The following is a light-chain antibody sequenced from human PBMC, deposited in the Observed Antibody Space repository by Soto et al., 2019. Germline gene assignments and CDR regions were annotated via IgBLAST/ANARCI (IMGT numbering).Light chain of an antibody. CDR2: DAF. J-gene: IGKJ4*01. Sequence: DIQLTQSPSFLSASVGDRVTITCRASQAISNHLVWYQQKPGKAPNLLIYDAFTLQSGVPSTFSGSRSGTEFTLTISSLQPGDFATYYCQQLNTYPFTFGGGTKVDIK. CDR1: QAISNH. CDR3: QQLNTYPFT. V-gene: IGKV1-9*01.